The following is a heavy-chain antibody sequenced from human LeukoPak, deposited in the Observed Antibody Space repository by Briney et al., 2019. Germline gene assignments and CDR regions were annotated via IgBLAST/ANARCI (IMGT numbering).Heavy chain of an antibody. V-gene: IGHV3-30-3*01. D-gene: IGHD3-22*01. CDR1: GFTFSSYA. CDR3: ARDPRYYDSSGYPYLFDY. CDR2: ISYDGSNK. J-gene: IGHJ4*02. Sequence: PGGSLRLSCAASGFTFSSYAMHWVRQAPGKGLEGVAVISYDGSNKYYADSVKGRFTISRDNSKNTLYLQMNSLRAEDTAVYYCARDPRYYDSSGYPYLFDYWGQGTLVTVSS.